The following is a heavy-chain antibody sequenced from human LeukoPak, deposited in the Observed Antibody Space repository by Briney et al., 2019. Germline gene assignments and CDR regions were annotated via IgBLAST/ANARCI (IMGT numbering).Heavy chain of an antibody. D-gene: IGHD3-3*01. CDR1: GGTFSSYA. CDR2: IIPIFGTA. J-gene: IGHJ4*02. V-gene: IGHV1-69*13. CDR3: ALSHDFWQPFDY. Sequence: SVKVSCKASGGTFSSYAISWVRQAPGQGLEWKGGIIPIFGTANYAQKFQGRVTITADESTSTAYMELSSLRSEDTAVYYCALSHDFWQPFDYWGQGTLVTVSS.